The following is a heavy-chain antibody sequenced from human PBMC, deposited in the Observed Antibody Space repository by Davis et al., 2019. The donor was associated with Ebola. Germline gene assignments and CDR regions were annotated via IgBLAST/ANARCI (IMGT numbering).Heavy chain of an antibody. Sequence: SETLSLTCTVSGYSISSGYYWGWIRQPPGKGLEWIGSIYHSGSTYYNPSLKSRVTISVDTSKNQFSLKLSSVTAADTAVYYCARGSTTPMATGLWGQGTLITVSS. D-gene: IGHD5-18*01. V-gene: IGHV4-38-2*02. CDR3: ARGSTTPMATGL. CDR1: GYSISSGYY. CDR2: IYHSGST. J-gene: IGHJ4*02.